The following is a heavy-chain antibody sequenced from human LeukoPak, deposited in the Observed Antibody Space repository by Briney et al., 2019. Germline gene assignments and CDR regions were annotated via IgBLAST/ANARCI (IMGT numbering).Heavy chain of an antibody. D-gene: IGHD2-2*01. CDR1: GFTFSSYW. Sequence: GGSLRLSCAASGFTFSSYWMSWVRQAPGKGLEWVANIKQDGSEKYYVDSVKGRFTISRDNAKNSLYLQMNSLRAEDTAVYYCARGGLGYCSSTSCYPPLAYWGQGTLVTVSS. CDR2: IKQDGSEK. V-gene: IGHV3-7*01. CDR3: ARGGLGYCSSTSCYPPLAY. J-gene: IGHJ4*02.